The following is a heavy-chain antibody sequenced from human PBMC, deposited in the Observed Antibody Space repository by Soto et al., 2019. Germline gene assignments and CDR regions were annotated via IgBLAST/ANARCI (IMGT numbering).Heavy chain of an antibody. CDR2: IIPILGIA. J-gene: IGHJ4*02. V-gene: IGHV1-69*02. D-gene: IGHD3-22*01. CDR3: ARGLQHDSISLDDY. Sequence: QVQLVQSGAEVKKPGSSVKVSCKASGGTFSSYTISWVRQAPGQGLEWMGRIIPILGIANYAQKFQGRVTITADKSTSTASMELSSLRSEDTAVYYCARGLQHDSISLDDYWGQGTLVTVSS. CDR1: GGTFSSYT.